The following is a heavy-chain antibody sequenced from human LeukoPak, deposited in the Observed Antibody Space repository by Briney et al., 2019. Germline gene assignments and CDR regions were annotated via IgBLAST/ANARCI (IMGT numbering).Heavy chain of an antibody. CDR1: GYTFTSYY. D-gene: IGHD5-24*01. CDR3: ARDLVEMAMVAYY. V-gene: IGHV1-46*01. CDR2: INPSGGST. J-gene: IGHJ4*02. Sequence: ASVKVSCTASGYTFTSYYMHWVRHAPGQGLERMGIINPSGGSTSYAQKFQGRVTMTRDTSTSTVYMELSSLRSEDTAVYYCARDLVEMAMVAYYWGQGTLVTVSS.